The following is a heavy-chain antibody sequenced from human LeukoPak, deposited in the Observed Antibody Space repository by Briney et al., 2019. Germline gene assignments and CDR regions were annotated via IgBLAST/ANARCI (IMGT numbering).Heavy chain of an antibody. CDR3: ARARPGQWLANGRD. Sequence: SETLSLTCTVSGDSINRYFWTWIRQSPGKGLEWIGYKYSRGSTKYNPALRGRVTISENTSEDQLSLTLSSVTAADTAVYYCARARPGQWLANGRDWGQGTLVTVSS. CDR2: KYSRGST. CDR1: GDSINRYF. V-gene: IGHV4-59*12. D-gene: IGHD6-19*01. J-gene: IGHJ4*02.